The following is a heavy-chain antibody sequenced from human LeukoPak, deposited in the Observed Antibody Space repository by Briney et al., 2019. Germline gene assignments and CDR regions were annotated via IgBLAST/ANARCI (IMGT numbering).Heavy chain of an antibody. J-gene: IGHJ4*02. CDR3: ARGGSIVVVSAAGDY. CDR1: GGTFSSYA. Sequence: ASVTVSCKASGGTFSSYAISWVRQAPGQGLEWMGWINPNSGGTNYAQKFQGRVTMTRDTSISTAYMELSRLRSDDTAVYYCARGGSIVVVSAAGDYWGQGTLVTVSS. CDR2: INPNSGGT. D-gene: IGHD2-2*01. V-gene: IGHV1-2*02.